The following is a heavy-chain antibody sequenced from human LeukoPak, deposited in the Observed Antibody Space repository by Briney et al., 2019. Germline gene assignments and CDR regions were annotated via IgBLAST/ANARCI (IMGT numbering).Heavy chain of an antibody. CDR1: GFTVSSNY. Sequence: PGGSLRLSCAASGFTVSSNYMSWVRQAPGKGLEWVSSISSSSSYIYYADSVKGRFTISRDNAKNSLYLQMNSLRAEDTAVYYCARGRTTQGGVATDSTIVPFDYWGQGTLVTVSS. J-gene: IGHJ4*02. CDR3: ARGRTTQGGVATDSTIVPFDY. V-gene: IGHV3-21*01. D-gene: IGHD5-12*01. CDR2: ISSSSSYI.